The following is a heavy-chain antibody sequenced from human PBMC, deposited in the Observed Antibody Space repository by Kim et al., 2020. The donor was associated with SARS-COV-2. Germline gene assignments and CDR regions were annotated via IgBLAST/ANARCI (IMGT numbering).Heavy chain of an antibody. Sequence: GGSLRLSCAASGFTFSNYFMTWFRQAPGKGLEWVSSISGTGLSTSYADSVQGRFTISSDNSQNTVYLQMSNLRPEDTAVFFRAKDSSRMIVGSGSLGYWG. V-gene: IGHV3-23*01. D-gene: IGHD1-26*01. CDR2: ISGTGLST. CDR3: AKDSSRMIVGSGSLGY. J-gene: IGHJ4*01. CDR1: GFTFSNYF.